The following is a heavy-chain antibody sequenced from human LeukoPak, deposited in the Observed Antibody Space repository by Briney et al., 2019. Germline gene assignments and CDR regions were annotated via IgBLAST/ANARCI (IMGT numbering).Heavy chain of an antibody. CDR3: ARAGYCSGGSCYVVPDY. D-gene: IGHD2-15*01. J-gene: IGHJ4*02. V-gene: IGHV1-8*02. Sequence: ASVKVSCKASRYTFTGYYMHWVRQATGQGLEWMGWMNPNSGNTGYAQKFQGRVTMTRNTSISTAYMELSSLRSEDTAVYYCARAGYCSGGSCYVVPDYWGQGTLVTVSS. CDR2: MNPNSGNT. CDR1: RYTFTGYY.